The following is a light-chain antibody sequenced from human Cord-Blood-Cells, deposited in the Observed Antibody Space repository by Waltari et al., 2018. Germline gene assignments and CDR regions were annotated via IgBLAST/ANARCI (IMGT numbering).Light chain of an antibody. J-gene: IGLJ1*01. CDR2: GNS. Sequence: QSVLTQPPSVSGAPGQRVTISCTGSSPNIRAGYAVPWYQQLPGTAPKLLIYGNSNRPSGVPDRFSGSKSGTSASLAITGLQAEDEADYYCQSYDSSLSGSNYVFGTGTKVTVL. CDR3: QSYDSSLSGSNYV. V-gene: IGLV1-40*01. CDR1: SPNIRAGYA.